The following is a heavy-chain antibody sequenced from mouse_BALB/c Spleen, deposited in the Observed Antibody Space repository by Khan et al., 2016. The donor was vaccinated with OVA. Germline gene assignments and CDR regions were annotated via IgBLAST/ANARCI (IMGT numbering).Heavy chain of an antibody. V-gene: IGHV5-6*01. J-gene: IGHJ3*01. Sequence: EVELVESGGDLVKPGGSLKLSCAASGFTFSTYGMSWVSQTPDKRLEWVATVSTGGGYTYYPDSVKGLFNISSDNAKNTLYLQSSGLKSEDTAIFYCTRRAYYEYSEGFADLGQGTLVTVSA. CDR1: GFTFSTYG. D-gene: IGHD1-1*01. CDR2: VSTGGGYT. CDR3: TRRAYYEYSEGFAD.